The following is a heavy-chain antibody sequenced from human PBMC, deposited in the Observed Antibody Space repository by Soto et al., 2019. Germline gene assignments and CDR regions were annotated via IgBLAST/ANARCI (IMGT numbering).Heavy chain of an antibody. CDR3: AREGYSSSYNWFDP. CDR2: IDYSGST. V-gene: IGHV4-59*01. CDR1: GGSISSYY. D-gene: IGHD6-6*01. Sequence: QVQLQESGPGLVKPSETLSLPCTVSGGSISSYYWSWIRQPPGKGLEWIGYIDYSGSTNYNPSLKSRVTRSVDTSKNQFSLKLSSVTAADTAVYYCAREGYSSSYNWFDPWGQGTLVTVSS. J-gene: IGHJ5*02.